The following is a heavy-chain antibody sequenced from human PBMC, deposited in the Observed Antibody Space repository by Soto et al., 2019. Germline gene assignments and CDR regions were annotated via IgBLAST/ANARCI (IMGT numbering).Heavy chain of an antibody. D-gene: IGHD3-9*01. CDR2: INPSGGST. Sequence: ASVKVSCKASGYTFTSYYMHWVRQAPGQGLEWMGIINPSGGSTSYAQKFQGRVTMTRGTSTSTVYMELSSLRSEDTAVYYCARSYTYYDILTGHTYYYYYYGMDVWGQGTTVTVSS. V-gene: IGHV1-46*01. J-gene: IGHJ6*02. CDR1: GYTFTSYY. CDR3: ARSYTYYDILTGHTYYYYYYGMDV.